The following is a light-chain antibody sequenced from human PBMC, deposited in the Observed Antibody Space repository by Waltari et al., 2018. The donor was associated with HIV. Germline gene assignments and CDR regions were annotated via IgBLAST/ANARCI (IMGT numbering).Light chain of an antibody. V-gene: IGLV1-40*01. CDR1: SSNIGAGFD. CDR2: GDS. Sequence: QSLLTQPPSVSGAPGQRVTISCPGSSSNIGAGFDVHWYQQLPGTVPKLLISGDSNRPSGVPHRFSGSKAGTSASLAITGLQAEDEADYYCQSYDRSLSGYVVFGGGTKLTVL. J-gene: IGLJ2*01. CDR3: QSYDRSLSGYVV.